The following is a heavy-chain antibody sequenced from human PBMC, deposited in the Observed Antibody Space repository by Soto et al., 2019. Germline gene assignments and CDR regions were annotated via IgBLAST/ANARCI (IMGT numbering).Heavy chain of an antibody. D-gene: IGHD2-8*02. J-gene: IGHJ4*02. V-gene: IGHV3-74*01. CDR1: GFTFSSYW. CDR3: VSTSLVGAAPTRGAY. Sequence: EVQLVESGGGLVQPGGSLRLSCAASGFTFSSYWMHWVRQAPGKGLVWVSRINSDGSSTSYADSVKGRFTISRDNPKNPLYLQMNSLRAEDTAVYFCVSTSLVGAAPTRGAYRGRGPLVTVPS. CDR2: INSDGSST.